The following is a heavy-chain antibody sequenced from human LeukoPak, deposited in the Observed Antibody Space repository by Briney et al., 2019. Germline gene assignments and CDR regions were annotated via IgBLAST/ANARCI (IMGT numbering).Heavy chain of an antibody. CDR1: GYTFTRYG. CDR3: ARDHSNWNYAPDF. Sequence: ASVRVSCKASGYTFTRYGISWVRQAPGQGLQWLGWISASNGNTNYAQKFRDRVTMSTDTSTGTAYLDVRSLTSDDTAVYYCARDHSNWNYAPDFWGQGTLVIVSS. J-gene: IGHJ4*02. V-gene: IGHV1-18*01. CDR2: ISASNGNT. D-gene: IGHD1-7*01.